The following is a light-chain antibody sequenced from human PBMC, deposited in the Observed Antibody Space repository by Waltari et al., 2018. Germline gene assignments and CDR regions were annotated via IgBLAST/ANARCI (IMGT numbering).Light chain of an antibody. CDR1: QSVRNN. J-gene: IGKJ1*01. CDR2: CAS. CDR3: QQYNNWPPWT. Sequence: EIVMTQSPATPSVSPGERATLSCRASQSVRNNLVWYQQKPGRAPRLLLYCASTRVNGIAPRFSGSGAGTEFTLTIISLQSEDFAVYYCQQYNNWPPWTFGQGTKVEIK. V-gene: IGKV3-15*01.